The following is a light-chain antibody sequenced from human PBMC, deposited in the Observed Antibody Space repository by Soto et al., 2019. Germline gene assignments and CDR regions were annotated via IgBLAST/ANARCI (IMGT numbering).Light chain of an antibody. CDR3: MQALQTPYT. V-gene: IGKV2-28*01. Sequence: DIVMTQSPLSLPVTPGEQASISCRSSQSLLHSNGYNYLDWYLQKPGQSPQLLIYLGSNRASGVHDRFSGSGSGTDFTLKISRVEAEDVWVYYCMQALQTPYTFGQGTKLEIK. J-gene: IGKJ2*01. CDR2: LGS. CDR1: QSLLHSNGYNY.